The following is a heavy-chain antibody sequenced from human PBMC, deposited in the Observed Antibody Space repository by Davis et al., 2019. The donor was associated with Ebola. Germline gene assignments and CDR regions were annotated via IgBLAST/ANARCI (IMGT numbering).Heavy chain of an antibody. Sequence: PSETLSLTCTVSGGSISSSSYYWGWIRQPPGKGLEWIGYIYYTGSTKHNPSLESRVTMSLDTSKNQFSLKLTSVTAADTAVYYCAGRRRMDYMGVWGKGTTVTVSS. D-gene: IGHD2-8*01. V-gene: IGHV4-61*05. J-gene: IGHJ6*03. CDR2: IYYTGST. CDR1: GGSISSSSYY. CDR3: AGRRRMDYMGV.